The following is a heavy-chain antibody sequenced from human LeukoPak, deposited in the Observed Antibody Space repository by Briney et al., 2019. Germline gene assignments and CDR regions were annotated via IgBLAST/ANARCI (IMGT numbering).Heavy chain of an antibody. CDR1: GLIFRNYA. CDR2: IYAGGST. D-gene: IGHD1-14*01. J-gene: IGHJ5*02. Sequence: GGSLRLSCTASGLIFRNYAMTWVRQAPRKGLEWVSVIYAGGSTYYADSVKGRFTFSRDNSKNTLYLQMNSLRAEDTAVYYCARGFNRGFDPWGQGTLVTVSS. CDR3: ARGFNRGFDP. V-gene: IGHV3-53*01.